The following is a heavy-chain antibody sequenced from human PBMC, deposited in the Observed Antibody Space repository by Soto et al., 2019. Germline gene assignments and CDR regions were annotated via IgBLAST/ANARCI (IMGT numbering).Heavy chain of an antibody. J-gene: IGHJ4*02. CDR3: AYRVGSRGSFVY. CDR2: IYWNDDK. V-gene: IGHV2-5*01. CDR1: GFSLTTSGVS. D-gene: IGHD6-25*01. Sequence: QITLKESGPTLVKPTQTLTLTCTFSGFSLTTSGVSVGWIRQPPGKALEWVAFIYWNDDKRYSPSLKSRLTITKDNAKKQVALTMTNMDPVDTATYYCAYRVGSRGSFVYWGPGTLVTVSS.